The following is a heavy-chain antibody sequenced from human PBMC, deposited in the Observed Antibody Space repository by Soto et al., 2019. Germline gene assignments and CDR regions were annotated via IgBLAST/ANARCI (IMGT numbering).Heavy chain of an antibody. Sequence: GGSLRLSCAASGFTFSSYAMSWVRQAPGKGLEWVSAISGSGGSTYYADSVKGRFTISRDNSKNTLYLQMNSLRAEDTAVYYCAKDLRRITMIVVVITTGWYFDLWGRGTLVTVSS. CDR1: GFTFSSYA. D-gene: IGHD3-22*01. CDR3: AKDLRRITMIVVVITTGWYFDL. J-gene: IGHJ2*01. V-gene: IGHV3-23*01. CDR2: ISGSGGST.